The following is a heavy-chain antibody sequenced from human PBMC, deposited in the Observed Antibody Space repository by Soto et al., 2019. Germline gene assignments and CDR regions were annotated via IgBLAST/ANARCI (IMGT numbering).Heavy chain of an antibody. CDR2: IYHTGST. J-gene: IGHJ4*02. Sequence: PSETLSLTCSVSGVFLSSDAYYWSWIRQRPGKGLGWIGNIYHTGSTYYTPSLKSRSILSLDTSKNQFSLKLSSVTAADTAVYYCARGGSSSPDSIYDFIFDYWGQGTLVTVSS. CDR1: GVFLSSDAYY. CDR3: ARGGSSSPDSIYDFIFDY. V-gene: IGHV4-31*03. D-gene: IGHD6-13*01.